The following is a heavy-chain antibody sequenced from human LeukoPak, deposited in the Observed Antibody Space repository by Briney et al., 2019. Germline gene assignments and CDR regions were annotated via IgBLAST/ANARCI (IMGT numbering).Heavy chain of an antibody. D-gene: IGHD1-26*01. CDR3: AKDRYRMPDY. V-gene: IGHV3-30*02. Sequence: GGSLRLSCAASGYTFSSYGMHWVRQAPGKGLEWVAFIRYDGSNKYYADSVKGRFTISRDNSKNTLYLQMNSLRAEDTAVYYCAKDRYRMPDYWGQGTLVTVSS. CDR1: GYTFSSYG. J-gene: IGHJ4*02. CDR2: IRYDGSNK.